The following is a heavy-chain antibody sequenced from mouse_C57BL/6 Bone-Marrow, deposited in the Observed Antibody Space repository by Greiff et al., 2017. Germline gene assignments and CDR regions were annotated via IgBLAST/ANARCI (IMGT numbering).Heavy chain of an antibody. CDR3: ARVTALAQYYFDY. J-gene: IGHJ2*01. Sequence: VQLQQSGPELVKPGASVKISCKASGYTFTDYYMNWVKQSHGKSLEWIGDINPNNGGTSYHAKFKGNATLTLNNSSSMAYMDLRTQTSEDSAVYYCARVTALAQYYFDYWGQGTTLTVSS. CDR2: INPNNGGT. CDR1: GYTFTDYY. V-gene: IGHV1-26*01. D-gene: IGHD3-1*01.